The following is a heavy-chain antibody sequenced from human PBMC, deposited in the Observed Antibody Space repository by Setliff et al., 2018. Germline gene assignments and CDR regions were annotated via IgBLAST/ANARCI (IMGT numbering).Heavy chain of an antibody. V-gene: IGHV1-46*01. Sequence: ASVKVSCKASGYTFTTYYMHWVRQAPGQGLEWMGVINPSDGSTTYAQKFQGRVTITADKSTSTAYMELSSLRSEDTAVYYCARELPRTIFGVVIDYWGQGTLVTVS. CDR1: GYTFTTYY. J-gene: IGHJ4*02. D-gene: IGHD3-3*01. CDR2: INPSDGST. CDR3: ARELPRTIFGVVIDY.